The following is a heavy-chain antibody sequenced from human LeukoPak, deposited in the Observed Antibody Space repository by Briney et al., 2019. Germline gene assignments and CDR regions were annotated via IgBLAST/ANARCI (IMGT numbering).Heavy chain of an antibody. J-gene: IGHJ4*02. CDR2: INPRGTI. D-gene: IGHD3-3*01. CDR1: GGSFSGYS. V-gene: IGHV4-34*01. CDR3: AREQALPGVTISGVVVMGYFDN. Sequence: SETLSLTCVVFGGSFSGYSWSWIRQSPGKGLEWIGDINPRGTINFNPSLKSRVLMSLDASRTQFSLRLDSVTAADTAVYYCAREQALPGVTISGVVVMGYFDNWGQGSLVIVSS.